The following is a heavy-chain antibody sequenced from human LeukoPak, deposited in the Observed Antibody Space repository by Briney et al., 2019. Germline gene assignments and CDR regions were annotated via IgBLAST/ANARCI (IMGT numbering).Heavy chain of an antibody. CDR3: ARAVMAAAGIRY. D-gene: IGHD6-13*01. J-gene: IGHJ4*02. V-gene: IGHV1-18*04. Sequence: ASVKVSCTASGYTFTSYGISWVRQAPGHRLEWMGWISAYNGNTNYAQKLQGRVTMTTDTSASTAYMELSSLRSEDTAVYYCARAVMAAAGIRYWGQGTLVTVSS. CDR2: ISAYNGNT. CDR1: GYTFTSYG.